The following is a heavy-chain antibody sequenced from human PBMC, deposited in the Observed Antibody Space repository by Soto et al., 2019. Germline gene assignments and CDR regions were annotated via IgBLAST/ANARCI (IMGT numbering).Heavy chain of an antibody. D-gene: IGHD3-3*01. Sequence: PETLSLTCGDSGGAISSSNWWSSVRQPPRNGLECVGEIYHSGSTNYNPSRKRRVTISEHKSKNQFSLKLSSVHADDTAVYYCARGPVARYYDFWSGQPNYYYYYGMDVWGQGSTVT. CDR1: GGAISSSNW. V-gene: IGHV4-4*03. CDR2: IYHSGST. J-gene: IGHJ6*02. CDR3: ARGPVARYYDFWSGQPNYYYYYGMDV.